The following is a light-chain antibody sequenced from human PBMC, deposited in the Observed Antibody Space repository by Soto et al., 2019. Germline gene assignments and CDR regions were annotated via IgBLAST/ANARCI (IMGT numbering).Light chain of an antibody. CDR3: LQDYNYPFT. CDR1: QTISSW. CDR2: AAS. V-gene: IGKV1-5*01. J-gene: IGKJ3*01. Sequence: DIQMTQSPSTLSGSVGDRVTITCRASQTISSWLAWYQQKPGKAPKLLIYAASSLQSGVPSRFSGIGSGTDFTLTINSLQPEDFATYYCLQDYNYPFTFGPGTKVDIK.